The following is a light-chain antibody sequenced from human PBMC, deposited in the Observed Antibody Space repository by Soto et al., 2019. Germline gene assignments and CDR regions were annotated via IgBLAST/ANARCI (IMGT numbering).Light chain of an antibody. V-gene: IGLV2-23*01. CDR3: CSYSGSSTYF. Sequence: QSVLTQPASVSGSPGQSITISCTGTSSDVGRYNLVSWYQQHPGKAPKLMIYEGSKRPSGVSNRFSGSKSGNTASLTISGLQAEDEADYYCCSYSGSSTYFFGTGTKLTVL. CDR1: SSDVGRYNL. CDR2: EGS. J-gene: IGLJ1*01.